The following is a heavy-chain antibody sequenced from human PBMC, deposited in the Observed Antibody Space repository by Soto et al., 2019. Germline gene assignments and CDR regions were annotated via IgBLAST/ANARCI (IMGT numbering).Heavy chain of an antibody. CDR2: IYHSGST. V-gene: IGHV4-4*02. Sequence: SETLSLTCAVSGGSISSSNWWGWVRQPPGKGLEWIGEIYHSGSTNYNPSLKSRVTISVDKSKNQFSLKLSSVTAADTAVYYCARDRKGSFYGSGLDTQDYYYYYGMDVWGQGTTVTVSS. D-gene: IGHD3-10*01. CDR1: GGSISSSNW. J-gene: IGHJ6*02. CDR3: ARDRKGSFYGSGLDTQDYYYYYGMDV.